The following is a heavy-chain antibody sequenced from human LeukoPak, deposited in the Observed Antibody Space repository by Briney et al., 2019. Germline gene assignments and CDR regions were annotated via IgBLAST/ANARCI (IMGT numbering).Heavy chain of an antibody. J-gene: IGHJ6*02. Sequence: GGSLRLSCTTAGFTFSNAWMNWARQAPGKGLEWVASINHNGNVNYYVDSVKGRFTISRDNAKNSLYLQMSNLRAEDTAVYFCARGGGLDVWGQGATVTVSS. V-gene: IGHV3-7*03. CDR1: GFTFSNAW. CDR2: INHNGNVN. CDR3: ARGGGLDV. D-gene: IGHD3-16*01.